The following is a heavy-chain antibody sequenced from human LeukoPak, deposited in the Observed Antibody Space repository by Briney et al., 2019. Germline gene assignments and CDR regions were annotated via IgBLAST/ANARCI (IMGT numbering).Heavy chain of an antibody. CDR3: AKETSITGAGDF. V-gene: IGHV3-23*01. CDR2: ISGSGETT. J-gene: IGHJ4*02. CDR1: GFTFSSFH. Sequence: GGSLRLSCEASGFTFSSFHMSWVRQAPGKGLEWVSAISGSGETTYYTDSVRGRFTNSRDNSKNTLYLQMHSLRAEDTAVYYCAKETSITGAGDFWGQGALVTVSS. D-gene: IGHD1-20*01.